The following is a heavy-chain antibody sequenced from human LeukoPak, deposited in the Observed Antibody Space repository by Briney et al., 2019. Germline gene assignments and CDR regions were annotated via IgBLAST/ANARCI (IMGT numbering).Heavy chain of an antibody. J-gene: IGHJ4*02. D-gene: IGHD6-13*01. CDR3: AKQQLVRCFDY. CDR2: IYYSGST. CDR1: GGSISSSSYY. Sequence: PSETLSLTCTVSGGSISSSSYYWGWIRQPTGKGLEWIGSIYYSGSTYYNPSLKSRVTISVDTSKNQFSLKLSSVTAADTAVYYCAKQQLVRCFDYWGQGTLVTVSS. V-gene: IGHV4-39*01.